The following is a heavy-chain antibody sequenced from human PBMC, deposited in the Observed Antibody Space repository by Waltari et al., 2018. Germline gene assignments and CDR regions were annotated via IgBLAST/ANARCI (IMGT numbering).Heavy chain of an antibody. D-gene: IGHD3-10*01. CDR1: GGSFSGYH. Sequence: QVQLKQWGAGTLKPSETLSLTCGVYGGSFSGYHWTWVRQPPGKRLGWTGGINNGAVPNSGPSLMSRVAMSVDASKKQFSLSVRSVTAADTAVYYCARGGVPDYYGSGSPYRNWFDPWGPGTLVTVSS. V-gene: IGHV4-34*02. CDR2: INNGAVP. CDR3: ARGGVPDYYGSGSPYRNWFDP. J-gene: IGHJ5*02.